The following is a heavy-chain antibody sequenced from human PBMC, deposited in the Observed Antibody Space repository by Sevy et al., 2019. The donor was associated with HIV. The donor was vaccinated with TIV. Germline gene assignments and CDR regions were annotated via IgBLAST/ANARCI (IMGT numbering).Heavy chain of an antibody. CDR3: TRRYYDSSGPQYYYMDV. D-gene: IGHD3-22*01. J-gene: IGHJ6*03. CDR1: GFTFSGSA. CDR2: VRSRANSYAT. V-gene: IGHV3-73*01. Sequence: GGSLRLSCAASGFTFSGSAMVWVRQASGKGLEWVGHVRSRANSYATAYGASGKGRFTISREDSKNTAYLQMNSLKTEDTALYFCTRRYYDSSGPQYYYMDVWGKGTTVTVSS.